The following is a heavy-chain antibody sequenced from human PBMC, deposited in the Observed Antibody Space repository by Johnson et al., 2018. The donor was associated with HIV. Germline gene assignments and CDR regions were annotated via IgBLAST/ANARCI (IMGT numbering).Heavy chain of an antibody. J-gene: IGHJ3*02. V-gene: IGHV3-30*03. CDR3: ARDGQLGAFDI. D-gene: IGHD1-1*01. Sequence: QEQLVESGGGVVQPGRSLRLSCAASGFTFSSYGMHWVRQAPGKGLEWVTLISYDGSNKYYADSVKGRFTISRDNSKNTLYLQMNSLRAEDTAVYYCARDGQLGAFDIWGQGTMVTVSS. CDR2: ISYDGSNK. CDR1: GFTFSSYG.